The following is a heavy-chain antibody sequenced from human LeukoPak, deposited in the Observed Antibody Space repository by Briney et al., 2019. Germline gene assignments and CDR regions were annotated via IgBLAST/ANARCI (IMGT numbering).Heavy chain of an antibody. CDR1: GVSISGSY. D-gene: IGHD3-3*01. Sequence: SETLSLTCTVSGVSISGSYWSWIRQPPGKGLEWIGYIYYSGSTSYNPSLKSRVTISVDTSKNQFSLKLSSVTAADTAVYYCARGESYYDFDLYYYYGMDVWGQGTTVTVSS. V-gene: IGHV4-59*01. CDR2: IYYSGST. J-gene: IGHJ6*02. CDR3: ARGESYYDFDLYYYYGMDV.